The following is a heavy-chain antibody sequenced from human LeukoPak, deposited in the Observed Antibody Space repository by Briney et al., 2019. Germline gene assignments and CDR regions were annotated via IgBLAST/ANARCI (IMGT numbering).Heavy chain of an antibody. CDR2: ISYDGSNK. V-gene: IGHV3-30-3*01. CDR1: GFTFSSYA. J-gene: IGHJ4*02. CDR3: ARHSLSTVSYYFDY. Sequence: GRSLRLSCAASGFTFSSYAMHWVRQAPGKGLEWVAVISYDGSNKYYADSVKGRFTISRDNSKNTLYLQMNSLRAEDTAVYYCARHSLSTVSYYFDYWGQGTLVTVSS.